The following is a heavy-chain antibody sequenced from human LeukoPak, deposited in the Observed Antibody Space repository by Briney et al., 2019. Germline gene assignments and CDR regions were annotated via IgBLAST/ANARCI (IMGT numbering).Heavy chain of an antibody. J-gene: IGHJ4*02. Sequence: PGGSLRLSCAASGFTFSSCAMNWVRQAPGKGLEWVSVISGSGGSTYYADSVKGRFTISRDNSKNTLYLQMNSLRAEDTAVYYCARAPVGAATRWGQGTLVTVSS. CDR3: ARAPVGAATR. CDR2: ISGSGGST. D-gene: IGHD2-15*01. CDR1: GFTFSSCA. V-gene: IGHV3-23*01.